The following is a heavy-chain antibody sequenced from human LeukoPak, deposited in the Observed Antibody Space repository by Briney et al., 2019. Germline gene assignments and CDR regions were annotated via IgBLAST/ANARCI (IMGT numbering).Heavy chain of an antibody. CDR1: GGSISSGTYY. Sequence: SETLSLTCTVPGGSISSGTYYWSWIRQPAGKGLEWIGRIYSSGSTNFNPSLKNRVTISVDTSKNQFSLKLSSVTAADTAVYYCARDGWGSGSYVVWFDPWGQGTLVTVSS. CDR2: IYSSGST. J-gene: IGHJ5*02. V-gene: IGHV4-61*02. CDR3: ARDGWGSGSYVVWFDP. D-gene: IGHD3-10*01.